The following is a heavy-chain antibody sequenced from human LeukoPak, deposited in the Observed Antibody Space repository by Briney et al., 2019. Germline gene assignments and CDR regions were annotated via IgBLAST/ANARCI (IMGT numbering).Heavy chain of an antibody. CDR1: GYTFTGYY. CDR3: ASAYRNYGSGSYYNGFDP. V-gene: IGHV1-2*06. Sequence: GVSVKVSCKASGYTFTGYYMHWVRQAPGQGLEWMGRINPNSGGTNYAQKFQGRVTMTRDTSISTAYMELSRLRSDDTAVYYCASAYRNYGSGSYYNGFDPWGQGTLVTVSS. J-gene: IGHJ5*02. D-gene: IGHD3-10*01. CDR2: INPNSGGT.